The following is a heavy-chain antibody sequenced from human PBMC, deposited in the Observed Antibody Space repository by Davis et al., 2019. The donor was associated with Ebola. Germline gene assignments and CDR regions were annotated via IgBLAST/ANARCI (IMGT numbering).Heavy chain of an antibody. J-gene: IGHJ4*02. CDR3: ARSNFWSGFDY. CDR2: IYYSGST. V-gene: IGHV4-31*03. D-gene: IGHD3-3*01. Sequence: SETLSLTCTVSGGSISSGGYYWSWIRQHPGKGLEWIGYIYYSGSTYYNPSLKSRVTISVDTSKNQFSLKLSSVTAADTAVYYCARSNFWSGFDYWGQGTLVTVSS. CDR1: GGSISSGGYY.